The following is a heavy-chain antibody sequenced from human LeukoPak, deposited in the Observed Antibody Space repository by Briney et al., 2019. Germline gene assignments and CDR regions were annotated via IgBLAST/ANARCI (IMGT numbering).Heavy chain of an antibody. V-gene: IGHV3-7*01. CDR3: VRLWEFDY. Sequence: GGSLRLSCAASGFNFNDYWMTWVRQPPGKGLQWVARISQDGTETLYADSVKGRFTLTKDNADKSLYLQMNSLTTEDTAVYYCVRLWEFDYWGQGTLVTVSS. CDR2: ISQDGTET. D-gene: IGHD1-26*01. J-gene: IGHJ4*02. CDR1: GFNFNDYW.